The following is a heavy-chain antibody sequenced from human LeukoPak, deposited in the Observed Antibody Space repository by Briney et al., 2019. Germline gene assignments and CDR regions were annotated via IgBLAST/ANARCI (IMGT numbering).Heavy chain of an antibody. V-gene: IGHV4-39*02. D-gene: IGHD4-17*01. Sequence: SETLSLTCTVSGGSISSSDYYWGRIRQPPGKGLEWIGSIYYSGRTYYNPSLKGRVTISVDTSKNPCSLKLSSVTAADTAVYYCPREVTTWFDPWGQGTLVTVSS. CDR2: IYYSGRT. CDR1: GGSISSSDYY. CDR3: PREVTTWFDP. J-gene: IGHJ5*02.